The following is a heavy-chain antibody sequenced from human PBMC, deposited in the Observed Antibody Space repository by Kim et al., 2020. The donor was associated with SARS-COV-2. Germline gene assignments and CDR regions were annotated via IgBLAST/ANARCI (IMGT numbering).Heavy chain of an antibody. D-gene: IGHD6-19*01. Sequence: ASVKVSCKASGYTFINYVMHWVRQAPGQRLEWMGLTSIGNDNTKYSQKFQGRVTITRDTSASTAYMELTSLRSEDTAIYYCARGSGWAFDYWGQGTLVPVAS. J-gene: IGHJ4*02. CDR3: ARGSGWAFDY. CDR2: TSIGNDNT. V-gene: IGHV1-3*04. CDR1: GYTFINYV.